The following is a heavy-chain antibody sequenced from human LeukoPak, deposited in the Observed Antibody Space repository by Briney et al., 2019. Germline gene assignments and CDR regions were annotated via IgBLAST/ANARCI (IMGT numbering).Heavy chain of an antibody. V-gene: IGHV1-8*01. CDR1: GYTFTSSD. CDR3: ARGRLGLAAAGTYDY. D-gene: IGHD6-13*01. J-gene: IGHJ4*02. Sequence: ASVKVSCKASGYTFTSSDINWVRQAAGQGLEWMGWINPNSGRTGYAQKFQGRVTMTANTSISTAYMELSSLRFDDTAVYYCARGRLGLAAAGTYDYWGQGTLITVSS. CDR2: INPNSGRT.